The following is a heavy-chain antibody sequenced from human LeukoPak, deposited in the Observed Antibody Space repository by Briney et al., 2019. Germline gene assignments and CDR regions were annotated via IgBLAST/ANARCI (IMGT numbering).Heavy chain of an antibody. V-gene: IGHV1-46*01. CDR2: INPSSGST. CDR3: ARMGEQQPFDY. D-gene: IGHD6-13*01. J-gene: IGHJ4*02. CDR1: GYTFTSYY. Sequence: AASVKVSCKATGYTFTSYYMHWVRQAPGQGLDWMAIINPSSGSTSYAQQFQGRVTMTRDTSTSTVHMEVSSLRSDDTAVYYCARMGEQQPFDYWGQGTLVTVSS.